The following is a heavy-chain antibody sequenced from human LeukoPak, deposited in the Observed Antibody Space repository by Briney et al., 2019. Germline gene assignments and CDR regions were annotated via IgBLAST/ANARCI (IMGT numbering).Heavy chain of an antibody. V-gene: IGHV3-48*03. CDR3: ARADCSGSTCYLRRSWFDP. Sequence: PGGSLRLSCAASGFIFGNYEMNWVRQAPGKGLEWVSYLSSSGGTNYYTDSVKGRFTISRDDAKNSLYLQMNSLRVEDTAVYYCARADCSGSTCYLRRSWFDPWGQGTLVTVSS. J-gene: IGHJ5*02. CDR1: GFIFGNYE. CDR2: LSSSGGTN. D-gene: IGHD2-2*01.